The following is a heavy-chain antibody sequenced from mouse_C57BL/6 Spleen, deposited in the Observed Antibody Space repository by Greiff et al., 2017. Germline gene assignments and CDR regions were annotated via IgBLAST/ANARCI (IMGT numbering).Heavy chain of an antibody. Sequence: QVQLQQSGAELVMPGASVKLSCKASGYTFTSYWMHWVKQRPGQGLEWIGEIDPSDSYTNYNQKFKGKSTLTVDKSSSTAYMQLSSLTSEDSAVYYCARGGGLNAMDYWGQGTSVTVSS. CDR2: IDPSDSYT. CDR3: ARGGGLNAMDY. CDR1: GYTFTSYW. V-gene: IGHV1-69*01. J-gene: IGHJ4*01.